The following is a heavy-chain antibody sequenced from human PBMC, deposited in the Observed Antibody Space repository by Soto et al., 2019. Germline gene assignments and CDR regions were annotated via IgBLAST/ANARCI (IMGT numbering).Heavy chain of an antibody. V-gene: IGHV4-59*08. J-gene: IGHJ4*02. CDR1: GGSISSYY. CDR2: IYYSGST. CDR3: ARLGGPALAVAGFYYFDY. Sequence: QVQLQESGPGLVKPSETLSLTCTVPGGSISSYYWCWIRQPPGKGLEWIGYIYYSGSTNYNPSLQSRVTISVDTSKNQFAQKLRSVTAADTAVYYCARLGGPALAVAGFYYFDYWGQGTLVTVSS. D-gene: IGHD6-19*01.